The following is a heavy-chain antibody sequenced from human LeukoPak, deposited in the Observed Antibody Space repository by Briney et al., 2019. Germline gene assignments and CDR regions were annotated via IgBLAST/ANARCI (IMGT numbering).Heavy chain of an antibody. CDR3: ARDGVVPCRGGNCFGAGLAFDI. D-gene: IGHD2-21*01. CDR2: IIPMFGTE. J-gene: IGHJ3*02. V-gene: IGHV1-69*13. CDR1: GGTFNTNS. Sequence: SVKVSCKVSGGTFNTNSMVWVRQAPGQGLEWMGTIIPMFGTENNAQKFQDRITITADELTATTYMELRSLRSEDTAIYYCARDGVVPCRGGNCFGAGLAFDIWGQGTMVSVS.